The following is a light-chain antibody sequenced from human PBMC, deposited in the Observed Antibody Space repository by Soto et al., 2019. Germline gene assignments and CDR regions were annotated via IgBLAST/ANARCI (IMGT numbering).Light chain of an antibody. CDR3: CSYAGSSTSWV. V-gene: IGLV2-23*01. CDR2: EDS. CDR1: SSDAGNYNF. J-gene: IGLJ3*02. Sequence: QSALTQPAPVSGSPGQSITISCTGTSSDAGNYNFVSWYQQHPGKAPKVIIYEDSTRPSGVSNRISGSKSGNTASLTISGLQAEDEADYYCCSYAGSSTSWVFGGGTKVTVL.